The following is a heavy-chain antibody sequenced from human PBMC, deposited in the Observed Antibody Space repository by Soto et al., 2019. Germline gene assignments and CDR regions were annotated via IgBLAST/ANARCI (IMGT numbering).Heavy chain of an antibody. D-gene: IGHD2-15*01. Sequence: GGSLRLSCAASVFTFSTYGMHWVRQAPGKGLEWVALIWNHGREDSYADSVKGRFTISRDNSKNTLYLQMNSLRAEDTAVYYCAKDQVRVVVAAAFDYWGQGTLVTVSS. CDR1: VFTFSTYG. CDR2: IWNHGRED. J-gene: IGHJ4*02. V-gene: IGHV3-30*02. CDR3: AKDQVRVVVAAAFDY.